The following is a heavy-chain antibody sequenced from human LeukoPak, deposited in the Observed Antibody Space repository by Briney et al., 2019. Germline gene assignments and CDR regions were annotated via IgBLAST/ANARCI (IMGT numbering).Heavy chain of an antibody. CDR1: GYTFTSYG. CDR2: ISAYNGNT. V-gene: IGHV1-18*01. J-gene: IGHJ5*02. D-gene: IGHD3-10*01. CDR3: ARDRGTYYYGSGSYYDNWFDP. Sequence: ASVKVSCKASGYTFTSYGISWVRQAPGQGLEWMGWISAYNGNTNYAQKLQGRVTMTTDTSTSTAYMELRSLRSDDTAVYYCARDRGTYYYGSGSYYDNWFDPWGRGTLVTVSS.